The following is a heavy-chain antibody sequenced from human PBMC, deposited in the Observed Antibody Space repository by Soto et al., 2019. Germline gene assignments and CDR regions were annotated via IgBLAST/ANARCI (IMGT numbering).Heavy chain of an antibody. V-gene: IGHV2-5*02. CDR3: AHLIMRGDGFDY. CDR2: IYWDDGK. J-gene: IGHJ4*02. CDR1: GFSLSTSGVG. D-gene: IGHD3-10*01. Sequence: QITLKESGPTLVKPTQTLTLTCTFSGFSLSTSGVGVGWIRQPPGEALEWLAHIYWDDGKRYSPSLKSRLTITKDTSKNQLVLTMPYMDPVDTATYYCAHLIMRGDGFDYWGQGTLVTVSS.